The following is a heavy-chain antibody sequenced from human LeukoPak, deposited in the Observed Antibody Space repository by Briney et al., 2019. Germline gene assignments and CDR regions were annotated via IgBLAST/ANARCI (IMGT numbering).Heavy chain of an antibody. CDR3: ARGSDDYKLGNY. CDR2: VYTSGTT. D-gene: IGHD4/OR15-4a*01. Sequence: SETLSLTCTVSGGSISGYYWNWIRQPAGKGLEWIGRVYTSGTTNYSPSLKSRITMSMDTSKNLFSLRLTSVTAADTAVYYCARGSDDYKLGNYWGQGFLVTVSS. J-gene: IGHJ4*02. CDR1: GGSISGYY. V-gene: IGHV4-4*07.